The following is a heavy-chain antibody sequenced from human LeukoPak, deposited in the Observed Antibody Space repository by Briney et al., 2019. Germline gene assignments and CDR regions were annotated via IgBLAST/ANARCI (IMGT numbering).Heavy chain of an antibody. CDR2: IFYSGST. D-gene: IGHD4-17*01. V-gene: IGHV4-39*01. Sequence: SETLSLTCTISGGSISTSSYYWGWIRQPPGKGLEWIGSIFYSGSTYYNPSLKSRVTISVDTSKNQFSLNLSSVTAADTAVYYCARPATVTTSFWYFDLWGRGTLVTVSS. J-gene: IGHJ2*01. CDR3: ARPATVTTSFWYFDL. CDR1: GGSISTSSYY.